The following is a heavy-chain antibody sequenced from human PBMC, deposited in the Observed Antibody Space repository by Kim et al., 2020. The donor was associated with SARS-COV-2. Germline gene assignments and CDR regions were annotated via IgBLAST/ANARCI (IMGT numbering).Heavy chain of an antibody. J-gene: IGHJ4*02. V-gene: IGHV3-30*18. Sequence: DCVKRRFSIARDNSKNTLFIQTNSLRAEDTAVYYCAMASKQWLVIGYFDSWGQGTLVTVTS. D-gene: IGHD6-19*01. CDR3: AMASKQWLVIGYFDS.